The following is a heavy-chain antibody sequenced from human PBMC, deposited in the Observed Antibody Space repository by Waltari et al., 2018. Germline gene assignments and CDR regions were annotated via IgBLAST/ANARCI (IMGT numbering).Heavy chain of an antibody. CDR1: GGTFSSYT. D-gene: IGHD2-21*02. V-gene: IGHV1-69*02. CDR3: ARGDAYCGGDCPIDY. Sequence: QVQLVQSGAEVKKPGSSVKVSCKASGGTFSSYTISWVRRAPGQGLEWTGRIIPILGIANYAQKFQGRVTITADKSTSTAYMELSSLRSEDTAVYYCARGDAYCGGDCPIDYWGQGTLVTVSS. CDR2: IIPILGIA. J-gene: IGHJ4*02.